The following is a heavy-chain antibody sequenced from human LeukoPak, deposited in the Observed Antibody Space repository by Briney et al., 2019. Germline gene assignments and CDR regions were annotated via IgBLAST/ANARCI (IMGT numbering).Heavy chain of an antibody. V-gene: IGHV3-11*01. J-gene: IGHJ6*02. CDR3: AREGGYSSGWTSWYYGMDV. CDR1: GFTFSDYY. D-gene: IGHD6-19*01. CDR2: INSSGSTI. Sequence: PGGSLRLSCAASGFTFSDYYMSWIRQAPGKGLEWVSYINSSGSTIYYADSVKGRFTIPRDNAKNSLYLQMNSLRAEDTAVYYCAREGGYSSGWTSWYYGMDVWGQGTTVTVSS.